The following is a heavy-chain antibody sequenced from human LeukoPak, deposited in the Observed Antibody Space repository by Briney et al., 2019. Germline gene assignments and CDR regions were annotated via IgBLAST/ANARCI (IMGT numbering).Heavy chain of an antibody. Sequence: SVKVSCTASGGTFSSYAISWVRQAPGQGLEWMGGIIPIFGTANYAQRVQGRVTITADESTSTAYMELSSLRAEDTAVYYCARGGGAMVMVDYWGQGTLVTVSS. CDR1: GGTFSSYA. D-gene: IGHD5-18*01. CDR3: ARGGGAMVMVDY. V-gene: IGHV1-69*01. J-gene: IGHJ4*02. CDR2: IIPIFGTA.